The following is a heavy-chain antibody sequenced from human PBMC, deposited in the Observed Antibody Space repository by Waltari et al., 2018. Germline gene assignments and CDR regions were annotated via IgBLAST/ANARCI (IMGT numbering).Heavy chain of an antibody. J-gene: IGHJ3*02. CDR1: GGSISRGSYY. Sequence: QVQLQESGPGLVKPSETLSLTCSVSGGSISRGSYYGTWIRQPAGKGLDWIGRIYTSGSINYNPSLRSRLTISVDTSNNQFSLKLSSVTAADTAVYYCARDPPQLADAFDIWGQGTMVTVSS. CDR2: IYTSGSI. V-gene: IGHV4-61*02. D-gene: IGHD3-10*01. CDR3: ARDPPQLADAFDI.